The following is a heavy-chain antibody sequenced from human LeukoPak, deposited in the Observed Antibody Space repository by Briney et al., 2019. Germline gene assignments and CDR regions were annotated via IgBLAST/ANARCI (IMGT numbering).Heavy chain of an antibody. D-gene: IGHD4-17*01. V-gene: IGHV4-59*01. CDR1: GGSISSYY. J-gene: IGHJ4*02. Sequence: SETLSLTCTVSGGSISSYYWSWIRQPPGKGLEWIGYIYNSGSTNYNASLKRRVTISVDTSKNQFSLKLSSVTAADTAVYYCARSRVFYGTFDYWGQGTLVTVSS. CDR2: IYNSGST. CDR3: ARSRVFYGTFDY.